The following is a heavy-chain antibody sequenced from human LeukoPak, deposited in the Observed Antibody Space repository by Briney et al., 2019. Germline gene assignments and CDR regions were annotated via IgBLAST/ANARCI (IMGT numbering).Heavy chain of an antibody. CDR1: GGSLSSGSYY. D-gene: IGHD6-19*01. CDR2: IYTSGRT. J-gene: IGHJ4*02. Sequence: SQTLSLTCTVSGGSLSSGSYYWSWIRQPAGKGLEWIGRIYTSGRTNYNPSLKSRVTLSVATSKNQFSLKLSSVTAADTAVYYCARYSGHTDYWGQGTLVTASS. V-gene: IGHV4-61*02. CDR3: ARYSGHTDY.